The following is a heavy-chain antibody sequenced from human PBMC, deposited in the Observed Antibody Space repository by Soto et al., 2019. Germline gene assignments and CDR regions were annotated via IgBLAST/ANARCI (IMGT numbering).Heavy chain of an antibody. D-gene: IGHD3-10*01. Sequence: ASVKVSCKVSGYTLTELSMHWVRQAPGKGLEWMGGFDPEDGETIYAQKFQGRVTMTEDTSTDTAYMELSSLRSEDTAVYYCARVYPDALWFGEFHAFDYWGQGTRVTVAS. CDR1: GYTLTELS. CDR2: FDPEDGET. CDR3: ARVYPDALWFGEFHAFDY. J-gene: IGHJ4*02. V-gene: IGHV1-24*01.